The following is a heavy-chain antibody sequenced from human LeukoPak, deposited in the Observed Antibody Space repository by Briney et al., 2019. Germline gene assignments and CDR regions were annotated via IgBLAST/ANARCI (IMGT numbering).Heavy chain of an antibody. V-gene: IGHV4-59*01. D-gene: IGHD6-19*01. CDR1: GGSISSYY. Sequence: SETLSLTCTVSGGSISSYYWSWIRQPPGKGLEWIGYIYDSGSTKYNPSLKSRVTISVDTSKKQFSLKLSSATAADTAVYYCARGPLYSSGWPYYFDYWGQGILVTVSS. J-gene: IGHJ4*02. CDR2: IYDSGST. CDR3: ARGPLYSSGWPYYFDY.